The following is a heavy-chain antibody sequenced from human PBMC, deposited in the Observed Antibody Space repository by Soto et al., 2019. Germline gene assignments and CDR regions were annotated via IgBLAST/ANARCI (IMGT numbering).Heavy chain of an antibody. CDR2: IYSGGST. D-gene: IGHD2-2*01. V-gene: IGHV3-66*01. CDR3: ARDRYCSSTSCLGDSGFWSGYKKASYYYYYMDV. J-gene: IGHJ6*03. CDR1: GFTVSSNY. Sequence: HPGGSLRLSCAASGFTVSSNYMSWVRQAPGKGLEWVSVIYSGGSTYYADSVKGRFTISRDNSKNTLYLQMNSLRAEDTAVYYCARDRYCSSTSCLGDSGFWSGYKKASYYYYYMDVWGKGTTVTVSS.